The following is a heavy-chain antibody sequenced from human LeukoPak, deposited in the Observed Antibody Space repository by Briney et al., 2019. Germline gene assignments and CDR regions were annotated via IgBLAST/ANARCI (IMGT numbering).Heavy chain of an antibody. V-gene: IGHV3-7*01. D-gene: IGHD3-3*01. CDR2: IKQDGSEK. Sequence: PGGSLVLSCAASGFTFSSYWMSWVRQAPGKGLEWGANIKQDGSEKYYVDSVKGRFTISRDNAKNSLYLQMNSLRAEDTAVYYCARGNDYDFWSGSRYYFDYWGQGTLVAVSS. J-gene: IGHJ4*02. CDR3: ARGNDYDFWSGSRYYFDY. CDR1: GFTFSSYW.